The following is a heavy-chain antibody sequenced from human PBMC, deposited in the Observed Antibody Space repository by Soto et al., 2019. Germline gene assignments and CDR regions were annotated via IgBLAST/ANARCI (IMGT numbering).Heavy chain of an antibody. J-gene: IGHJ4*02. Sequence: QVQLVQSGAEEKKPGASVKVSCKASGYTFTSYAMHWVRQAPGQRLEWMGWINAGNANTKYSHNFQGRVTIARDTSASTAYMELSSLRSEDTAVYYWARGVAPYYFDYWGQGTLVTVSS. CDR3: ARGVAPYYFDY. CDR1: GYTFTSYA. V-gene: IGHV1-3*05. D-gene: IGHD2-15*01. CDR2: INAGNANT.